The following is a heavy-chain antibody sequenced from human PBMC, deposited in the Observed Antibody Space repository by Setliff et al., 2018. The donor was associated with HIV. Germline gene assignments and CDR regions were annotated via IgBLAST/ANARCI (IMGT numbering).Heavy chain of an antibody. V-gene: IGHV1-8*02. CDR1: GYTFTTYD. CDR2: MNPNSGNT. Sequence: ASVKVSCKASGYTFTTYDINWVRQATGQGLEWMGWMNPNSGNTGYTQEFQSRVTMTRNTSISTAYMELSSLRSEDTAVYYCARGIKLVGGVIVGSMDVWCKGTTVTVSS. CDR3: ARGIKLVGGVIVGSMDV. D-gene: IGHD3-16*02. J-gene: IGHJ6*03.